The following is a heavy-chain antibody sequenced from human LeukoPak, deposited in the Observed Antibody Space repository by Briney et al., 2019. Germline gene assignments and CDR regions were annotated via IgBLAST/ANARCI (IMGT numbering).Heavy chain of an antibody. CDR2: INPNSGGT. CDR3: ARSVDTAMVIPLEY. Sequence: ASVTVSCTASGSTFTGYYMHWVRQAPGQGLEWMGWINPNSGGTNYAQKFQGRVTMTRDTSISTAYMELSRLRSDDTAVYYCARSVDTAMVIPLEYWGQGTLVTVSS. D-gene: IGHD5-18*01. V-gene: IGHV1-2*02. J-gene: IGHJ4*02. CDR1: GSTFTGYY.